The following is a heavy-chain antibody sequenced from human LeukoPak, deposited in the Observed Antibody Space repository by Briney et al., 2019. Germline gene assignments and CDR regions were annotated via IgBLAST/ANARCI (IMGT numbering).Heavy chain of an antibody. CDR2: ISGSGGST. J-gene: IGHJ3*02. CDR3: AKGIASPYYDSSGYPGAFDI. Sequence: PGGSLRLSCAASGFTFSSYAMSWVRQAPGKGLEWVSAISGSGGSTYYADSVKGRFTISRDNSKNTLYLQMNSLRAEDTAVYYCAKGIASPYYDSSGYPGAFDIWGQGTMVTVSS. D-gene: IGHD3-22*01. V-gene: IGHV3-23*01. CDR1: GFTFSSYA.